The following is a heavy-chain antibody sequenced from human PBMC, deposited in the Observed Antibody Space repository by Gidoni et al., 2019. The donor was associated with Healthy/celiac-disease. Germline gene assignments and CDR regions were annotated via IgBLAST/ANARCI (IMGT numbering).Heavy chain of an antibody. CDR3: ARGRTGSSSWYDY. CDR1: GGSFGGYY. CDR2: INHSGST. J-gene: IGHJ4*02. Sequence: QVQLQQWGAGLLKPSETLSLTCAVYGGSFGGYYWSWIRQPPGKGLEWIGEINHSGSTNYNPSLKSRVTISVDTSKNQFSLKLSSVTAADTAVYYCARGRTGSSSWYDYWGQGTLVTVSS. V-gene: IGHV4-34*01. D-gene: IGHD6-13*01.